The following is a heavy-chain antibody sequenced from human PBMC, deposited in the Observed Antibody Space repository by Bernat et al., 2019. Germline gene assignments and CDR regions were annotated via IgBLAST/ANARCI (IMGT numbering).Heavy chain of an antibody. Sequence: EVQLVESGGGLVKPGGSLGLSFQPPGFTFGAITMNGVGRPPGRGRGGFSSISSSSSYIYYADSVKGRFTISRDNAKNSLYLQMNSLRAEDTAVYYCARDGSSSWTDVDYYYYMDVWGKGTTVTVSS. CDR3: ARDGSSSWTDVDYYYYMDV. CDR1: GFTFGAIT. D-gene: IGHD6-13*01. J-gene: IGHJ6*03. CDR2: ISSSSSYI. V-gene: IGHV3-21*01.